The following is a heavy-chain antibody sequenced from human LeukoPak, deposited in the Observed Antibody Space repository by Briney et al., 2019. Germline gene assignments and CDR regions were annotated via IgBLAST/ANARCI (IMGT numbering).Heavy chain of an antibody. D-gene: IGHD6-19*01. CDR1: GFTVSSNY. CDR3: AAAKQWLVPDY. J-gene: IGHJ4*02. Sequence: GGALRLSCADSGFTVSSNYMTWVRQAPGKGLEWVSVIYSGGSTYYADSVKGRFTISRDNSKNTLYLQMNSLRAEDTAVYYCAAAKQWLVPDYWGQGTLVTVSS. CDR2: IYSGGST. V-gene: IGHV3-53*01.